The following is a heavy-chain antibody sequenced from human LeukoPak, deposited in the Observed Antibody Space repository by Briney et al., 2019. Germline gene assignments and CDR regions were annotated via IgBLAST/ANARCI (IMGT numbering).Heavy chain of an antibody. J-gene: IGHJ4*02. CDR1: GFILSNHW. CDR3: AREPSLDY. CDR2: MNKDGREK. V-gene: IGHV3-7*03. Sequence: GGSLRLSCAASGFILSNHWMTWVRQAPGKGPEWVANMNKDGREKYYVDSVKGRFTISRDTAKNSLYLQMNNLRAEDTALYYCAREPSLDYWGQGTLVTVSS.